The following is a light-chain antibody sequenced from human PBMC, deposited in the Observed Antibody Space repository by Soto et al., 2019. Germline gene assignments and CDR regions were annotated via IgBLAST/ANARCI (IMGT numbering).Light chain of an antibody. V-gene: IGKV1-9*01. CDR1: QGISSY. J-gene: IGKJ3*01. CDR2: AAS. Sequence: DIQLTQSPSFLSASVGDRVTITCRASQGISSYLAWYQQKPGKAPKLLIYAASTLQSGVPSRFSGSGSWTEFTLTISSLQPVDFATYYCQQLNSYLLFTFGPGTKVDI. CDR3: QQLNSYLLFT.